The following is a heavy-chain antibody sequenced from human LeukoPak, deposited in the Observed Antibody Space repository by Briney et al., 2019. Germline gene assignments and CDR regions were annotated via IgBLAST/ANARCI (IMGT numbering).Heavy chain of an antibody. D-gene: IGHD3-22*01. CDR3: AKGKVWYDSSGYVFDY. CDR1: GFTFSSYA. CDR2: ISYDGSNK. Sequence: GGSLRLSCAASGFTFSSYAMHWVRQAPGKGLEWVAVISYDGSNKYYADSVKGRFTISRDNSKNTLYLQMNSLRAEDTAVYYCAKGKVWYDSSGYVFDYWGQGTLVTVSS. J-gene: IGHJ4*02. V-gene: IGHV3-30*04.